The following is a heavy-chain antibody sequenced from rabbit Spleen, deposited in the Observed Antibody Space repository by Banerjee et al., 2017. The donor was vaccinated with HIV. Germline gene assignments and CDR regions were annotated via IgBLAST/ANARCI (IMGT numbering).Heavy chain of an antibody. D-gene: IGHD6-1*01. CDR2: IYAGSSGTT. V-gene: IGHV1S40*01. CDR1: GFSFSGSHY. J-gene: IGHJ4*01. CDR3: ARGANVDGYGFSL. Sequence: QSLEESGGDLVKPGASLTLTCTASGFSFSGSHYMCWVRQAPGKGLEWIACIYAGSSGTTYYASWAKGRFTISKTSSTTVTLQMTSLTVADTATYFCARGANVDGYGFSLWGPGTLVTVS.